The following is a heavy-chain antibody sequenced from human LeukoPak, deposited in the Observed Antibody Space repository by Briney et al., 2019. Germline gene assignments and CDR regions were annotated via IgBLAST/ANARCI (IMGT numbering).Heavy chain of an antibody. D-gene: IGHD3-22*01. CDR3: AKGSSSGTVDY. CDR1: GFTFSNYD. Sequence: PGRSLRPSCAASGFTFSNYDMHWVRQAPGKGLEWVAFISYDGTNKYYADSVKGRFTFSRDNSKYTLYLQMNSLRAEDTAVYYCAKGSSSGTVDYWGQGTLVAVSS. J-gene: IGHJ4*02. CDR2: ISYDGTNK. V-gene: IGHV3-30*18.